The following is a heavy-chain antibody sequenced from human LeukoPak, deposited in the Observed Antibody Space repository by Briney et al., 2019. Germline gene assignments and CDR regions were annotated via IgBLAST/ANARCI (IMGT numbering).Heavy chain of an antibody. Sequence: SQTLSLTCTVSGGSISSGDYYWSWVRQPPGKGLEWIGYIYYSGSTYYNPSLKSRVTISVDTSKNQFSLKLSSVTAADTAVYYCARDYDILTGYHDYWGQGTLVTVSS. CDR3: ARDYDILTGYHDY. V-gene: IGHV4-30-4*08. CDR1: GGSISSGDYY. J-gene: IGHJ4*02. CDR2: IYYSGST. D-gene: IGHD3-9*01.